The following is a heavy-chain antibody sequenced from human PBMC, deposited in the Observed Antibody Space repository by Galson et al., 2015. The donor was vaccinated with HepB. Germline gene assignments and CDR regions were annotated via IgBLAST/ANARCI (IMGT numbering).Heavy chain of an antibody. CDR2: IRSKAYGGTT. V-gene: IGHV3-49*04. D-gene: IGHD4-17*01. CDR3: IRVLYYGDYDPTLDY. J-gene: IGHJ4*02. CDR1: GFTFGDYA. Sequence: SLRLSCAASGFTFGDYAMSWVRQAPGKGLEWVGFIRSKAYGGTTEYAASVKGRFTISRDDSKSIAYLQMNSLKTEDTAVYYCIRVLYYGDYDPTLDYWGQGTLVTVSS.